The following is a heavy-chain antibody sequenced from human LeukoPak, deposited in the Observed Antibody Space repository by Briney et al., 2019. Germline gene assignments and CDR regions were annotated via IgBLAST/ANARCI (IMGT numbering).Heavy chain of an antibody. CDR1: GYTFTSYG. Sequence: ASVKVSCKASGYTFTSYGISWVRQAPGQGLEWMGWISAYNGNTNYAQKLQGRVTMTTDTSTSTAYMELRSLRSDDTAVYYCATEVGIAAAGTLFCYWGQGTLVTVSS. D-gene: IGHD6-13*01. CDR3: ATEVGIAAAGTLFCY. CDR2: ISAYNGNT. J-gene: IGHJ4*02. V-gene: IGHV1-18*01.